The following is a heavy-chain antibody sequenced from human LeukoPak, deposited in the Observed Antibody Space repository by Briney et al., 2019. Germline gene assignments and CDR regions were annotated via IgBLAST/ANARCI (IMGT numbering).Heavy chain of an antibody. V-gene: IGHV3-21*01. J-gene: IGHJ3*02. CDR3: ARELGVGGSWAFDAFDI. CDR1: GFTFSSYS. CDR2: ISSSSSYM. D-gene: IGHD1-26*01. Sequence: GGSLRLSCAASGFTFSSYSMNWVRQAPGKGLEWVSSISSSSSYMYYADSVKGRFTISRDNAKNSLYLQMNSLRAEDTAVYYCARELGVGGSWAFDAFDIWGQGTMVTVSS.